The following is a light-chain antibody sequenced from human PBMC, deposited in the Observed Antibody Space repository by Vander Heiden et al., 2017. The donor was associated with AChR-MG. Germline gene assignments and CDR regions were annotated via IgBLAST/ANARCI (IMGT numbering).Light chain of an antibody. J-gene: IGKJ1*01. V-gene: IGKV4-1*01. CDR1: QRVLSSHNNKDW. Sequence: IVMTQTSHSLAVSPGDPATISCRSSQRVLSSHNNKDWLAWYRQKPGQAPELLIYWASTRESGVPDRFSGSGSGTDFTLTISSLQAEDVAVYYCQQYNSYPQTFGQGTKVEVK. CDR2: WAS. CDR3: QQYNSYPQT.